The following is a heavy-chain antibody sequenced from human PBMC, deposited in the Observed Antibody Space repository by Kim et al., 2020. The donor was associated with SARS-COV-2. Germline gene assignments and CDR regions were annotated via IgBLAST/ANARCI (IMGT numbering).Heavy chain of an antibody. V-gene: IGHV3-30*07. J-gene: IGHJ4*02. CDR3: AGEGRYSSSWYAHDY. Sequence: DSVKGRFTISRDKSKNTLYLQMDSLRAEDTAVYYCAGEGRYSSSWYAHDYWGQGTLVTVSS. D-gene: IGHD6-13*01.